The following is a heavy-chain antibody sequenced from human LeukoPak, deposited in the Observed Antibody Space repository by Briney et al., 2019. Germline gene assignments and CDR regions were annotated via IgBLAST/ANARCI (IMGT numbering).Heavy chain of an antibody. CDR2: IYHSGST. Sequence: SETLSLTCTVSGYSISSGYYWGWIRQPPGKGLEWIGSIYHSGSTYYNPSLKSRVTISVDTSKNQFSLKLSSVTAADTAVYYCARVAAMAEGYYYYYMDVWGKGTTVTVSS. J-gene: IGHJ6*03. D-gene: IGHD5-18*01. CDR3: ARVAAMAEGYYYYYMDV. V-gene: IGHV4-38-2*02. CDR1: GYSISSGYY.